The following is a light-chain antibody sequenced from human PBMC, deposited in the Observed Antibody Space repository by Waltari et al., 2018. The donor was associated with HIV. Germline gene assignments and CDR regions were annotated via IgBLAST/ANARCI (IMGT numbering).Light chain of an antibody. Sequence: QSVLSQPPSASGTPGQRLTIPCSASTATNIASDDVRWFRQVPGAAPRLLMYQTDQRPSWVTDRFSGSKSGTSASLVISGLRSEDEAHYYCAAWDDSLSGYVFGTGTKVIVL. V-gene: IGLV1-47*01. CDR1: TATNIASDD. CDR2: QTD. CDR3: AAWDDSLSGYV. J-gene: IGLJ1*01.